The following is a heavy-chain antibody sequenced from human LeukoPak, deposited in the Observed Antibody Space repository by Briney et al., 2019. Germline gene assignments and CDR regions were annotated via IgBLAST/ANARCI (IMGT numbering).Heavy chain of an antibody. CDR2: IIPIFGTA. D-gene: IGHD3-10*01. J-gene: IGHJ4*02. CDR1: GGTFSSYA. Sequence: SVKVSCKASGGTFSSYAISWVRQAPGQGLEWMGGIIPIFGTANYAQKFQGRVTITADKSTSTAYMELSSLRSEDTAVYYCARDSISIFTGSYYTYYFDHWGQGTLVTVSS. CDR3: ARDSISIFTGSYYTYYFDH. V-gene: IGHV1-69*06.